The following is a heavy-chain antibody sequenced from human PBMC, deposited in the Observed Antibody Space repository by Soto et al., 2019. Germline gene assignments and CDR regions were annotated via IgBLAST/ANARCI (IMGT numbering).Heavy chain of an antibody. CDR2: INPSGGST. V-gene: IGHV1-46*01. CDR3: ARDGWVPSAADSSGWLNWFDP. Sequence: ASVKVSWKASGYTFTSYYMHWVRQAPGQGLEWMGIINPSGGSTSYAQKFQGRVTMTRDTSTSTVYMELSSLRSEDTAVYYCARDGWVPSAADSSGWLNWFDPWGQGTLVTVSS. CDR1: GYTFTSYY. J-gene: IGHJ5*02. D-gene: IGHD6-19*01.